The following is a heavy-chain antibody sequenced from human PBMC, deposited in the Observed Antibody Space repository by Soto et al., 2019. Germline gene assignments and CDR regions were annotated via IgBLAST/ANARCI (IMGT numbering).Heavy chain of an antibody. CDR2: ISGSGGST. D-gene: IGHD6-13*01. V-gene: IGHV3-23*01. CDR1: GFTFSSYA. Sequence: GSLRLCCAASGFTFSSYAMSWVRQAPGKGLDWVSAISGSGGSTYYADSVKGRFTISRDNSKNTLYLQMNSLRAEDTAVYYCAEGSSWSGDYYYDGVVVWVQGTRVTVSS. J-gene: IGHJ6*02. CDR3: AEGSSWSGDYYYDGVVV.